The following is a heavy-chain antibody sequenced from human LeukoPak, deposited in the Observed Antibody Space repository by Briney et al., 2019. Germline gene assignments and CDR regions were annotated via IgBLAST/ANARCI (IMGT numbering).Heavy chain of an antibody. V-gene: IGHV1-69*13. J-gene: IGHJ6*02. CDR2: IIPIFGTA. CDR1: GGTFSSYA. CDR3: ARDIAAAPIGYGMDV. Sequence: ASVKVSFKASGGTFSSYAISWVRQAPGQGLEWMGGIIPIFGTANYAQKFQGRVTITADESTSTAYMELSSLRSDDTAVYYCARDIAAAPIGYGMDVWGQGTTVTVSS. D-gene: IGHD6-13*01.